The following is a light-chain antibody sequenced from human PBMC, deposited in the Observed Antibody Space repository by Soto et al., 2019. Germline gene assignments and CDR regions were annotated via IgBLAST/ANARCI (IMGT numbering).Light chain of an antibody. CDR1: SSDVGGYNY. V-gene: IGLV2-14*01. J-gene: IGLJ1*01. Sequence: QSVLTQPASVSGSPGQSITISCTGTSSDVGGYNYVSWYQQHPGKAPKLMIYDVNNRPSGVSNRFSGSKSGSTASLTISGLQADDEADYYCSSYTSSSAYVFGTGTQLTVL. CDR3: SSYTSSSAYV. CDR2: DVN.